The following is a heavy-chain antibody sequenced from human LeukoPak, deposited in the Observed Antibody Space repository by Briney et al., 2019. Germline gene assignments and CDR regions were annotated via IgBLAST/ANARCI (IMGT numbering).Heavy chain of an antibody. V-gene: IGHV3-74*01. CDR3: AKDGEMATITDY. CDR2: INSDGINT. J-gene: IGHJ4*02. D-gene: IGHD5-24*01. Sequence: PGGSLRLSCAASGFTFSNYWMHWVRQAPGKGLVWVSRINSDGINTSYADSVKGRFTISRDNAKNTLNLQMNSLRAEDTAVYYCAKDGEMATITDYWGQGTLVTVSS. CDR1: GFTFSNYW.